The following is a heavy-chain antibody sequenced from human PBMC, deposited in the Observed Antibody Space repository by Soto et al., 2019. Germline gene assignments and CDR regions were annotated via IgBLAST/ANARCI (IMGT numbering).Heavy chain of an antibody. CDR3: ARDGTYNWV. CDR1: GFTVSNNY. V-gene: IGHV3-66*01. D-gene: IGHD1-1*01. CDR2: IYSGGAT. Sequence: EVQLVESGGGLVQPGGSLRLSCAASGFTVSNNYMRWVRQAPGKGLEWVSLIYSGGATYYADSVKGRFTISRDNSKNTLYRQMNSLRAEDTVVYYCARDGTYNWVGGQGILVTVSS. J-gene: IGHJ4*02.